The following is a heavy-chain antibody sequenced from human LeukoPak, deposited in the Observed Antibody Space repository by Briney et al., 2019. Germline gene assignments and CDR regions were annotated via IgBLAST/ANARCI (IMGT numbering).Heavy chain of an antibody. J-gene: IGHJ4*02. D-gene: IGHD3-3*01. CDR2: ISSSSSYI. CDR1: GFTFSSYS. CDR3: AREGLHYDFWSGYQYYFDY. Sequence: KPGGSLRLSCAASGFTFSSYSMNWVRQAPGKGLEWVSSISSSSSYIYYEDSVKGRFTISRDNAKNSLYLQMNSLRAEDTAVYYCAREGLHYDFWSGYQYYFDYWGQGTLVTVSS. V-gene: IGHV3-21*01.